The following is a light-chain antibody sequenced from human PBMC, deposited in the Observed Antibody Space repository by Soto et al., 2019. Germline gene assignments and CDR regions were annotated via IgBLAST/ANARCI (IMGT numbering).Light chain of an antibody. J-gene: IGKJ5*01. CDR1: QSISSY. Sequence: DIQMTQCPSSLSASVGDRVTITCRAIQSISSYLNWYHQKPGKAPKLLIYAASSLQSGVPSRFSGSGSGTDFTLTISSLQPEDFATYYCQQSYSTPITFGQGTRLEIK. CDR2: AAS. CDR3: QQSYSTPIT. V-gene: IGKV1-39*01.